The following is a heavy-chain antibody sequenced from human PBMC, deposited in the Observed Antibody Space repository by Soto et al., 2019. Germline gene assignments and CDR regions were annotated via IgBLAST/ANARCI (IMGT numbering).Heavy chain of an antibody. Sequence: QAQLQQSGPGLVKPSQTLTVTCAISGDSVSSKSAAWNWIRQSPSRGLAWLGRIYYRSKWYYEYAVFVESRVTIDTDTSNNQFSLRLNSVTPEDTAVYYCARGDAIVLAGRSMDVLGQGTTFTVSS. V-gene: IGHV6-1*01. CDR1: GDSVSSKSAA. D-gene: IGHD6-19*01. J-gene: IGHJ6*02. CDR3: ARGDAIVLAGRSMDV. CDR2: IYYRSKWYY.